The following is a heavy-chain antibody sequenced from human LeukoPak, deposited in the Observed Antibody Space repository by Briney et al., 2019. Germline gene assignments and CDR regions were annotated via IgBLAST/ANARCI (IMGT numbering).Heavy chain of an antibody. V-gene: IGHV3-53*01. CDR3: ARARGYSGYDYVGGGFDY. CDR1: GFTVSSNY. CDR2: IYSGGST. J-gene: IGHJ4*02. D-gene: IGHD5-12*01. Sequence: PGGSLRLSCAASGFTVSSNYMSWVRQAPGKGLEWVSVIYSGGSTYYADSVKGRFTIPRDNSKNTLYHQMNSLRAEDTAVYYCARARGYSGYDYVGGGFDYWGQGTLVTVSS.